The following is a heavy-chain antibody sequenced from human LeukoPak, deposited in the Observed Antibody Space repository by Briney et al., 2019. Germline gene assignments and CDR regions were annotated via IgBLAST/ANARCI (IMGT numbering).Heavy chain of an antibody. CDR2: INPTTGDT. J-gene: IGHJ5*02. D-gene: IGHD4-11*01. CDR3: ARNYSDWSDP. CDR1: GYTFNGYF. V-gene: IGHV1-2*06. Sequence: GASVKVSCKASGYTFNGYFLNWVRQAPGQGLEWMGRINPTTGDTRYSQKFQGRVTLTRDMSISTGYMELRRLKPDDTAVYYCARNYSDWSDPWGQGTLVTVSS.